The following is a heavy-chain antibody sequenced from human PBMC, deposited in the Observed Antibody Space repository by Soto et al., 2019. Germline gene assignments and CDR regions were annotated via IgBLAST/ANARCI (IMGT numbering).Heavy chain of an antibody. CDR2: ISYDGVNK. J-gene: IGHJ5*02. CDR1: RFNFSAYG. CDR3: AKARYASGWSGLDT. Sequence: RGSLRLSCAASRFNFSAYGMHWVRQAPGKGLEWVAGISYDGVNKFYSASMKGRLTVSRDNAKNTFYLQMNSLRPADTALYYCAKARYASGWSGLDTWGQGALVTVSS. V-gene: IGHV3-30*18. D-gene: IGHD6-19*01.